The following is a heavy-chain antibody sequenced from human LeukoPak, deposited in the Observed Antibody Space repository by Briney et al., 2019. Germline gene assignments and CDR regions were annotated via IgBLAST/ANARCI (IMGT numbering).Heavy chain of an antibody. CDR1: GGSIRSGSQY. CDR3: AKRDDSGGNLVDL. V-gene: IGHV4-39*02. Sequence: SETLSLTCTVSGGSIRSGSQYWAWIRQPPGKGLEWIGSIYYSGSTYYNPSLENRVTISIDTSKNHFSLKLSSLSAADTSVYYCAKRDDSGGNLVDLWGPGTLVTVS. D-gene: IGHD3-22*01. CDR2: IYYSGST. J-gene: IGHJ4*02.